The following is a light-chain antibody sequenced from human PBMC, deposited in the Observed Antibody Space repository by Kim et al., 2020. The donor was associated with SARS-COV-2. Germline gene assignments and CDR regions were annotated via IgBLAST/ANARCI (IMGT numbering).Light chain of an antibody. CDR1: QSVLYRSNNKNY. CDR3: QQHYSTPWT. J-gene: IGKJ1*01. Sequence: DIVMTQSPDSLAVSLGERATINCQSSQSVLYRSNNKNYLSWYQQKPGQPPKLLIYWASTRESGVPDRFSGSGSGTDFTLTISSLQAEDVAVYYCQQHYSTPWTFGQGTKVEIK. V-gene: IGKV4-1*01. CDR2: WAS.